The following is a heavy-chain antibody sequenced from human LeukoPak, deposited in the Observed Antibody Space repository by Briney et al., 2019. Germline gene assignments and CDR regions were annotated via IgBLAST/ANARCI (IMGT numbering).Heavy chain of an antibody. CDR1: GGSVSSYY. CDR2: IYTSGST. D-gene: IGHD3-22*01. J-gene: IGHJ4*02. CDR3: ARERMDYYVSSGYLDY. Sequence: SETLSLTCTVSGGSVSSYYWSWIRQPAGKGLEWIGRIYTSGSTNYNPSLKSRVTMSVDTSKNQFSLKLSSVTAADTAVYYCARERMDYYVSSGYLDYWGQGTLVTVSS. V-gene: IGHV4-4*07.